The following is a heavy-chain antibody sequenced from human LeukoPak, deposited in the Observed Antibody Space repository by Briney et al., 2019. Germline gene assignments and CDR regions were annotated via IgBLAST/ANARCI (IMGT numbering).Heavy chain of an antibody. Sequence: PGGSLRLSCAASGFTFSSYWMSWVRQAPGKGLEWVSSISGSGGPIYYADSVKGRFTISRDNSKNTLFLQMSSLRAEDTAVYYCAKDVTRREPYGWGQGTLLTVSS. CDR2: ISGSGGPI. D-gene: IGHD2-15*01. J-gene: IGHJ4*02. CDR1: GFTFSSYW. CDR3: AKDVTRREPYG. V-gene: IGHV3-23*01.